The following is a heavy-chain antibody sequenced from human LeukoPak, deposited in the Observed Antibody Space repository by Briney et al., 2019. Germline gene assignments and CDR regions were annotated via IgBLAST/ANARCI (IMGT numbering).Heavy chain of an antibody. Sequence: SETLSLPCAVYGGSCDVCYCSWIRQPPGKGLEWIGEIHPHGMFYYNSSLMSRVTISIDTSKTQFSLRLTSVTATDTAFYYCARGRDRSKAGDHWGQGSLVTVSS. CDR3: ARGRDRSKAGDH. CDR2: IHPHGMF. D-gene: IGHD5-24*01. V-gene: IGHV4-34*01. CDR1: GGSCDVCY. J-gene: IGHJ4*02.